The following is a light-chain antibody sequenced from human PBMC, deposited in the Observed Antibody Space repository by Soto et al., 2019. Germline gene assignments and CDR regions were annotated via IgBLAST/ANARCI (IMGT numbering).Light chain of an antibody. Sequence: QSVLTQPASVSGSPGQSITISCTGTSSDVGGYNYVSWYQQHPGKAPKLMIYEVSNRPSGVSNRFSGSKSGNTASLTISGLQAEDAADYYCSSYRSSSTPLIFGTGTKVTVL. CDR2: EVS. CDR1: SSDVGGYNY. CDR3: SSYRSSSTPLI. V-gene: IGLV2-14*01. J-gene: IGLJ1*01.